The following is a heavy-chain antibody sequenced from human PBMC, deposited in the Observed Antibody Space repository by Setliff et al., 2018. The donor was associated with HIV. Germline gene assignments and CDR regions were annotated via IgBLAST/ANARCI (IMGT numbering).Heavy chain of an antibody. Sequence: GASVKVSCKASGGTFSSYAISWVRQAPGQGLEWMGGIIPIFGTANYAQKFQGRVTITTDESTSTAYMELSSLRSEDTAVYYCASAYCGGDCYSVGDASDIWGQGTMVTVSS. J-gene: IGHJ3*02. CDR1: GGTFSSYA. V-gene: IGHV1-69*05. D-gene: IGHD2-21*02. CDR2: IIPIFGTA. CDR3: ASAYCGGDCYSVGDASDI.